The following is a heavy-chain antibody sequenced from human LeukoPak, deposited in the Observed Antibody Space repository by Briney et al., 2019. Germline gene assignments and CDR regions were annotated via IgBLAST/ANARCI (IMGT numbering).Heavy chain of an antibody. Sequence: GGSLRLSCAASGFTFSSYGMHWVRQAPGKGLEWVAVISYDGSNKYYADSVKGRFTISRDNSKNTLYLQMNSLRAEDTAVYYCAKALDSLSGNTIRSGSDAFDIWGQGTMVPVSS. CDR1: GFTFSSYG. D-gene: IGHD3-10*01. J-gene: IGHJ3*02. CDR2: ISYDGSNK. V-gene: IGHV3-30*18. CDR3: AKALDSLSGNTIRSGSDAFDI.